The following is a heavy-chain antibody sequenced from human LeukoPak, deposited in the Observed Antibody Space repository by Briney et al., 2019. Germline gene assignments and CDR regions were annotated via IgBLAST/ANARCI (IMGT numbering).Heavy chain of an antibody. CDR1: GFAFSHYG. Sequence: GGSLRLSCATSGFAFSHYGMHWVRQAPGRGLDWVAHIRYDESDKYYADSVKGRFTISRDISKNTVYLQMNSLRVEDTAVYYCAKDFNWAFDYWGQGTLVTVSS. D-gene: IGHD1-1*01. J-gene: IGHJ4*02. V-gene: IGHV3-30*02. CDR2: IRYDESDK. CDR3: AKDFNWAFDY.